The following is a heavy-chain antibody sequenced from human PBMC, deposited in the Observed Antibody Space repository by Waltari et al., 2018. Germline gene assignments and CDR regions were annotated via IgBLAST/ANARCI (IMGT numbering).Heavy chain of an antibody. J-gene: IGHJ4*02. CDR2: IYYSGST. Sequence: QLQLQESGPGLVKPSETLSLTCTVSGGSISRSSYYWGWIRQPPGKGLEWIGSIYYSGSTYYNPSLKSRVTISVDTSKNQFSLKLSSVTAADTAVYYCAREYDSSSWSYYFDYWGQGTLVTVSS. V-gene: IGHV4-39*07. CDR3: AREYDSSSWSYYFDY. D-gene: IGHD6-13*01. CDR1: GGSISRSSYY.